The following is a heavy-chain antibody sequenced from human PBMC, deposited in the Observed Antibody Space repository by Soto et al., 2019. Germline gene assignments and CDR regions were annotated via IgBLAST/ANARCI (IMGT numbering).Heavy chain of an antibody. CDR2: INSDGSST. J-gene: IGHJ4*02. CDR3: ASLSRTYYDFWSGYYTSRDY. D-gene: IGHD3-3*01. Sequence: EVQLVESGGGLVQPGGSLRLSCAASGFTFSSYWMHWVRQAPGKGLVWVSRINSDGSSTSYADSVKGRFTISRDNAKDTLYLQMNSLRAEDTAVYYCASLSRTYYDFWSGYYTSRDYWGQGTLVTVSS. CDR1: GFTFSSYW. V-gene: IGHV3-74*01.